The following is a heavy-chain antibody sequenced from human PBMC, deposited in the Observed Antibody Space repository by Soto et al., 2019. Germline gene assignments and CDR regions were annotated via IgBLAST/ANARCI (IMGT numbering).Heavy chain of an antibody. CDR2: IYYIGSA. CDR3: ARGSRTEGPTQMTFDY. CDR1: GGSITSDNYY. J-gene: IGHJ4*02. D-gene: IGHD3-10*01. Sequence: QVQLLESGPGLVKPSQTLSLTCTVSGGSITSDNYYWTWIRHHPGKGLEWIGYIYYIGSAYYNPSLQCRTVISTDPSWKQFFLTLTSVTAADTAVYYCARGSRTEGPTQMTFDYWGQGALVTFSP. V-gene: IGHV4-31*03.